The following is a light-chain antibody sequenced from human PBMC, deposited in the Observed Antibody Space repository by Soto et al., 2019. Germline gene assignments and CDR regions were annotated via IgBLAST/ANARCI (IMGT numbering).Light chain of an antibody. J-gene: IGKJ1*01. V-gene: IGKV2-28*01. CDR3: QQYNNWPWT. CDR1: QSLLHSNGYNY. CDR2: AAS. Sequence: DIVVTQSPLTLPVTPGETASISCRSSQSLLHSNGYNYLDWYQQKPGKAPKLLIYAASSLQSGVPSRFSGSGSGTDFTLTISSLQSEDFAVYYCQQYNNWPWTFGQGTKVDIK.